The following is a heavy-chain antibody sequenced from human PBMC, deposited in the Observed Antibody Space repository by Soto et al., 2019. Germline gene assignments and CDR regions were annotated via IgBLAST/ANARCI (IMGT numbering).Heavy chain of an antibody. CDR3: AKDQYKILRFLEWDYYYYGMDV. J-gene: IGHJ6*02. D-gene: IGHD3-3*01. Sequence: GESLKISCAASGFTFSSYGMHWVRQAPGKGLEWVAVISYDGSNKYYADSVKGRFTISRDNSKNTLYLQMNSLRAEDTAVYYCAKDQYKILRFLEWDYYYYGMDVWGQGTTVTVSS. CDR2: ISYDGSNK. V-gene: IGHV3-30*18. CDR1: GFTFSSYG.